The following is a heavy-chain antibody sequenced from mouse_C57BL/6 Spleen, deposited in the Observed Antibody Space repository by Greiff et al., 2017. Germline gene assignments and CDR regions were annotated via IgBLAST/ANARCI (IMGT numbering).Heavy chain of an antibody. Sequence: VKLVESGPELVKPGASVKISCKASGYAFSSSWMTWVKQRPGKGLEWIGRIYPGDGDTNYNGKFKGKATLTADNSSSTAYMQLSSLTYEDSAVYFGARGPTITTVVDYWGQGTTLTVAS. CDR1: GYAFSSSW. CDR2: IYPGDGDT. V-gene: IGHV1-82*01. D-gene: IGHD1-1*01. J-gene: IGHJ2*01. CDR3: ARGPTITTVVDY.